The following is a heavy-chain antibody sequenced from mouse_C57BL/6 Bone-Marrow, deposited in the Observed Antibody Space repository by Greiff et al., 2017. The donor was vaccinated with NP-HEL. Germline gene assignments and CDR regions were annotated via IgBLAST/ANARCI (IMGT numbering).Heavy chain of an antibody. V-gene: IGHV1-61*01. Sequence: QVQLQQPGAELVRPGSSVKLSCKASGYTFTSYWMDWVKQRPGQGLEWIGNIYPSDSETHYNQKFKDKATLTVDKSSSTAYMQLSSLTSEDSAVYYCARGGFDYYGSSFDYWGQGTTLTVSS. J-gene: IGHJ2*01. CDR2: IYPSDSET. CDR3: ARGGFDYYGSSFDY. CDR1: GYTFTSYW. D-gene: IGHD1-1*01.